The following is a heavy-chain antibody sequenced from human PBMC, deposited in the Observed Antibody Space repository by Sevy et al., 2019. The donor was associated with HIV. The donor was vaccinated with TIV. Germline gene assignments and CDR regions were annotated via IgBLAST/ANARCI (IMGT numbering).Heavy chain of an antibody. Sequence: GGSLRLSCAASGFTFSSYAMNWVRQAPGKGLEWVSSITNTGGSTNYADSVKGRFTISRDNSKSTLFLQMNNLRVEEMDANYCAKDVEVGRWWSLLDYWGQGTLVTVSS. CDR3: AKDVEVGRWWSLLDY. V-gene: IGHV3-23*01. CDR1: GFTFSSYA. J-gene: IGHJ4*02. D-gene: IGHD2-21*02. CDR2: ITNTGGST.